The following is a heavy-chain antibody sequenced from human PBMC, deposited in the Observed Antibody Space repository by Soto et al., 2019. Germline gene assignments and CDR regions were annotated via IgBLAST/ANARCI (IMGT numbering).Heavy chain of an antibody. Sequence: QVQLVQSGAEVKKPGASVKVSCKASGYTFTSYYMHWMRQAPGQGLEWMGIINPSGGSTSYAQKFQGRVTMTRDTSTSTVYMELSSLRSEDTAVYYCARDLRYSNYGPYYYYYGMDVWGQGTTVTVSS. J-gene: IGHJ6*02. D-gene: IGHD4-4*01. V-gene: IGHV1-46*01. CDR1: GYTFTSYY. CDR3: ARDLRYSNYGPYYYYYGMDV. CDR2: INPSGGST.